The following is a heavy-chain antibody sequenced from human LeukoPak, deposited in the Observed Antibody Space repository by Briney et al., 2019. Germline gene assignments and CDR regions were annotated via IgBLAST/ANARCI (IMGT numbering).Heavy chain of an antibody. CDR1: GGSISNYY. J-gene: IGHJ4*02. CDR2: IYTSGST. V-gene: IGHV4-4*07. Sequence: SETLSLTCTVSGGSISNYYWNCIRQPAGKGLEWIGRIYTSGSTNYNPSLKSRVTISLDTSKNQFSLKLSSVTAADTAVYYCARRDMVRGEYYFDYWGQGTLVTVSS. CDR3: ARRDMVRGEYYFDY. D-gene: IGHD3-10*01.